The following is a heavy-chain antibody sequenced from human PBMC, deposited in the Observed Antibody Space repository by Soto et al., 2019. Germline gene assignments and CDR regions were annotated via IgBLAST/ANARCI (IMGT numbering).Heavy chain of an antibody. CDR1: GFTFTSSA. CDR2: IVVGSGNT. J-gene: IGHJ6*01. V-gene: IGHV1-58*01. D-gene: IGHD1-26*01. CDR3: AADESGSYRFYYYYGMDV. Sequence: GASVKVSCKASGFTFTSSAVQWVRQARGQRLEWIGWIVVGSGNTNYAQNFQERVTITRDMSTSTAYMELSSLRSEDTAVYYCAADESGSYRFYYYYGMDVWGQGTTVTVSS.